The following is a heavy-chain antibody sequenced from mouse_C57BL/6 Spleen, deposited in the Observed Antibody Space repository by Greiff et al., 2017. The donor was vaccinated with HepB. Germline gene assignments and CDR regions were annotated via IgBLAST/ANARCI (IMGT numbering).Heavy chain of an antibody. CDR2: ISDGGSYT. Sequence: EVMLVESGGGLVKPGGSLKLSCAASGFTFSSYAMSWVRQTPEKRLEWVATISDGGSYTYYPDNVKGRFTISRDNAKNNLYLQMSHLKSEDTAMYYCAREGLGMDYWGQGTSVTVSS. V-gene: IGHV5-4*01. J-gene: IGHJ4*01. CDR1: GFTFSSYA. D-gene: IGHD4-1*01. CDR3: AREGLGMDY.